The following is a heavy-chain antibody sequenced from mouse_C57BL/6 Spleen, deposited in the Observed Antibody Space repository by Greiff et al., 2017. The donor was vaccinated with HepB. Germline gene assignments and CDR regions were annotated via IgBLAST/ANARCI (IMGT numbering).Heavy chain of an antibody. D-gene: IGHD2-3*01. J-gene: IGHJ3*01. Sequence: EVMLVESGPGMVKPSQSLSLTCTVTGYSITSGYDWHWIRHFPGNKLEWMGYISYSGSTNYNPSLKSRISITHDTSKNHFFLKLNSVTTEDTATYYCARDEDGYSFAYWGQGTLVTVSA. CDR2: ISYSGST. CDR1: GYSITSGYD. V-gene: IGHV3-1*01. CDR3: ARDEDGYSFAY.